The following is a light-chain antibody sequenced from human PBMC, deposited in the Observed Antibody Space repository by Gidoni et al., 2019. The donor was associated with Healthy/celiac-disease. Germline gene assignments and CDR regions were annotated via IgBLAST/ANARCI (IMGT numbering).Light chain of an antibody. CDR2: GAS. Sequence: EIVLTQSPGTLSLSPGESATLSCRASQSVSSSYLAWYQQKPGQAPRLLIYGASSRATGIPDRFSGSGSGTDFTLTISRLEPEDFAVYYCQQYGSSPPNTFXGXTKVEIK. V-gene: IGKV3-20*01. CDR3: QQYGSSPPNT. J-gene: IGKJ4*01. CDR1: QSVSSSY.